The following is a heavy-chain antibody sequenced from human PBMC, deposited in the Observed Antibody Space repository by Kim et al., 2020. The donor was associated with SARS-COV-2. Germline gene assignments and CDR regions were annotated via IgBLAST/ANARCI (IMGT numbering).Heavy chain of an antibody. J-gene: IGHJ6*02. CDR3: ASQGDYSLHYGMDV. V-gene: IGHV4-59*08. CDR1: GGSISSYY. Sequence: SETLSLTCTVSGGSISSYYWSWIRQPPGKGLEWIGYIYYSGSTNYNPSLKSRVTISVDTSKNQFSLKLSSVTAADTAVYYCASQGDYSLHYGMDVWGQGTTVTVSS. CDR2: IYYSGST. D-gene: IGHD2-15*01.